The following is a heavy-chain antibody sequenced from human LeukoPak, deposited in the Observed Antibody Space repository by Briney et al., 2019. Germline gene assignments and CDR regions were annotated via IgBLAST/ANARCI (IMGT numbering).Heavy chain of an antibody. CDR3: ARRGLGIGY. CDR1: GGSISSSSYY. V-gene: IGHV4-39*01. J-gene: IGHJ4*02. D-gene: IGHD7-27*01. CDR2: IYYSGST. Sequence: SETLSLTCTVSGGSISSSSYYWGWIRQPPGKGLEWIGGIYYSGSTYYNPSLKSRVTISVDTSKNQFSLKLSSVTAADTALYYCARRGLGIGYWGQGTLVTVSS.